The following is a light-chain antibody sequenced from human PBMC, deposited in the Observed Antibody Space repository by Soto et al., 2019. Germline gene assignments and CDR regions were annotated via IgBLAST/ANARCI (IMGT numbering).Light chain of an antibody. CDR3: QQYKSAPRT. Sequence: DIQMTQSPSSLSASVGARVTITCRSRQDIVYSLGWFQQRPGKAPKSLIYAAATLQSGVPSKFSGSGSGTHFTLTISRLQAEDFGTDECQQYKSAPRTFGQGTKVEIK. V-gene: IGKV1-16*02. CDR1: QDIVYS. J-gene: IGKJ1*01. CDR2: AAA.